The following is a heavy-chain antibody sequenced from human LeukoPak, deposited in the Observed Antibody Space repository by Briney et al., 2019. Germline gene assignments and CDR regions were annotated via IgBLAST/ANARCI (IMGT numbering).Heavy chain of an antibody. D-gene: IGHD3-10*01. CDR2: ISNNGGTT. J-gene: IGHJ4*02. V-gene: IGHV3-64*01. CDR3: ARAWRWSSGAYYFDY. CDR1: GFTFSNYA. Sequence: PGGSLRLSCAASGFTFSNYAMHWVRQAPGKGLEYVSAISNNGGTTYYANSVQGRFTISRDNSQNTLYLQMVSLRAEDMALYYCARAWRWSSGAYYFDYWGQGTLVTVSS.